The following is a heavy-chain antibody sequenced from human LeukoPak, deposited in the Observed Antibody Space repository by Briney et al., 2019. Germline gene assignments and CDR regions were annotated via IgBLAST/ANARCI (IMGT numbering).Heavy chain of an antibody. J-gene: IGHJ4*02. CDR3: AKDYTIFGVVHPRPYDY. D-gene: IGHD3-3*01. CDR1: GFTFSSYG. V-gene: IGHV3-23*01. CDR2: ISGSGGST. Sequence: GRSLRLSCAASGFTFSSYGMHWVRQAPGKGLEWVSAISGSGGSTYYADSVKGRFTISRDNSKNTLYLQMNSLRAEDTAVYYCAKDYTIFGVVHPRPYDYWGQGTLVTVSS.